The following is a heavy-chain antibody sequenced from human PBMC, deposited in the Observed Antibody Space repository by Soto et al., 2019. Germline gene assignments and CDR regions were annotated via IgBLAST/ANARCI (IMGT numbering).Heavy chain of an antibody. V-gene: IGHV4-59*01. J-gene: IGHJ4*02. CDR3: ARVVFWSGYLTFDY. D-gene: IGHD3-3*01. Sequence: NPSETLSLTCTVSGGSISSYYWSWIRQPPGKGLEWIGYIYYSGSTNYNPSLKSRVTISVDTSKNQFSLKLSSVTAAATAVYYCARVVFWSGYLTFDYWGQGTLVILSS. CDR1: GGSISSYY. CDR2: IYYSGST.